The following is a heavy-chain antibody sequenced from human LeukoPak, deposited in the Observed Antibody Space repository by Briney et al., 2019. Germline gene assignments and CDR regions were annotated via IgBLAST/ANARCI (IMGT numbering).Heavy chain of an antibody. CDR3: ARAGGSGSYSQENWFDP. CDR1: GYTFTGYY. V-gene: IGHV1-2*02. J-gene: IGHJ5*02. CDR2: INPNSGGT. Sequence: GASVKVSCKASGYTFTGYYMHWVRQAPGQGLEWMGWINPNSGGTNYAQKFQGRVTMTRDMSTSTVYMELSSLRSEDTAVYYCARAGGSGSYSQENWFDPWGQGTLVTVSS. D-gene: IGHD3-10*01.